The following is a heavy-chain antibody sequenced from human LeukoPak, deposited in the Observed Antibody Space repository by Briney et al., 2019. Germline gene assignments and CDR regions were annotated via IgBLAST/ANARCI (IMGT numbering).Heavy chain of an antibody. CDR3: ARGGPDYYDSSGYHTYYFDY. J-gene: IGHJ4*02. CDR2: IYHSGST. D-gene: IGHD3-22*01. Sequence: SQTLSLTCAVSGGSISSGGYSWSWIRQPPGKGLEWIGYIYHSGSTYYNPSLKSRVTMSVDRSKNQFSLKLSSVTAADTAVYYCARGGPDYYDSSGYHTYYFDYWGQGTLVTVSS. V-gene: IGHV4-30-2*01. CDR1: GGSISSGGYS.